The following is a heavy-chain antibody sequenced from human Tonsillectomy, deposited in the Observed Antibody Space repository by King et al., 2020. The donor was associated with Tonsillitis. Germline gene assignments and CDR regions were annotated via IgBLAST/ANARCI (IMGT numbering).Heavy chain of an antibody. CDR2: ISSSGSTI. D-gene: IGHD1-1*01. J-gene: IGHJ4*02. V-gene: IGHV3-48*03. CDR3: ARDEGVRLSQPGFDC. Sequence: VQLVESGGGLVQPGGSLRLSCAASGFTFNNYDMNWVRQAPGKGLGRVSYISSSGSTIYYADFVKGRFTNSRDNAKNSLYLQMNSLIAEDTAVYYCARDEGVRLSQPGFDCWGQGTLVTVSS. CDR1: GFTFNNYD.